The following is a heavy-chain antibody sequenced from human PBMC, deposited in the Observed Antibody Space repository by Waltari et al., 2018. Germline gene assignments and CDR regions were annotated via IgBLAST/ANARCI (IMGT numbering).Heavy chain of an antibody. D-gene: IGHD2-15*01. V-gene: IGHV4-4*07. CDR3: AGNLYCSGGSCYGEGVDY. CDR2: IYTSGST. Sequence: QVQLQESGPGLVKPSETLSLTCTVSGGSISSYYWSWIRQPAGKGLEWIGRIYTSGSTNYNPSLKSRVTMSVDTSKNQFSLKLSSVTAADTAVYYCAGNLYCSGGSCYGEGVDYWGQGTLVTVSS. J-gene: IGHJ4*02. CDR1: GGSISSYY.